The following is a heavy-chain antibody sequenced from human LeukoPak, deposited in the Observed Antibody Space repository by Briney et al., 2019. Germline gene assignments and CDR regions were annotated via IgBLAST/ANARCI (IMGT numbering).Heavy chain of an antibody. CDR3: ARRSYSSGLYNYYYMDV. CDR2: INHSGST. J-gene: IGHJ6*03. CDR1: GGSFSGYY. Sequence: SETLSLTCAVYGGSFSGYYWSWIRQPPGKGLEWIGEINHSGSTNYNPSLKSRVTISVDTSKNQFSLKLSSVTAADTAVYYCARRSYSSGLYNYYYMDVWGKGTTVTVSS. V-gene: IGHV4-34*01. D-gene: IGHD6-19*01.